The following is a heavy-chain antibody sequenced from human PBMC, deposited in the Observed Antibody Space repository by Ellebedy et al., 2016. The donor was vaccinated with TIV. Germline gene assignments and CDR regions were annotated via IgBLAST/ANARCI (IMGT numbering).Heavy chain of an antibody. CDR2: VNRSGST. CDR1: GGSFSGYY. Sequence: MPSETLSLTCAVYGGSFSGYYWIWIRQPPEKGLEWIGEVNRSGSTKYNPSLKSRVTISVDTSKNQFSLKLSSVTAADTAVYYCARVANGSGEGSGFDPWGQGTLVTVSS. CDR3: ARVANGSGEGSGFDP. D-gene: IGHD3-10*01. V-gene: IGHV4-34*01. J-gene: IGHJ5*02.